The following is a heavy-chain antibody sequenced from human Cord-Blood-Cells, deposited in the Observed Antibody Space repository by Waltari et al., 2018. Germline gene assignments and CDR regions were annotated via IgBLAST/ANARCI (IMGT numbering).Heavy chain of an antibody. V-gene: IGHV3-48*03. CDR2: NSSSVSTI. J-gene: IGHJ6*02. CDR3: ASLLFTAAAGGMDV. CDR1: GFTFSSYE. Sequence: EVQLVESGGGLVQPGGSLRLSCAASGFTFSSYEMNWGRQAPGKGLEWVSYNSSSVSTIYYADSVKGRFTISRDNAKNSLYLQMNSLRAEDTAVYYCASLLFTAAAGGMDVWGQGTTVTVSS. D-gene: IGHD6-13*01.